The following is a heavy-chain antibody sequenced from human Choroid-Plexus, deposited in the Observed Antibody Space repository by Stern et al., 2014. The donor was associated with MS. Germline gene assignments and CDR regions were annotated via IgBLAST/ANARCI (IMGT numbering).Heavy chain of an antibody. CDR1: VFTFSNFG. CDR2: ISYDGSDK. CDR3: AKDRQWSTYFFDY. J-gene: IGHJ4*02. Sequence: QVQLVESGGGVAQPGRPLILSCAASVFTFSNFGMHWVRQAPGKGLEWVALISYDGSDKYYADSVKGRFTIFRDNSKNTLYMHMNSLRAEDTAVYYCAKDRQWSTYFFDYWGQGSLVTVSS. D-gene: IGHD2-15*01. V-gene: IGHV3-30*18.